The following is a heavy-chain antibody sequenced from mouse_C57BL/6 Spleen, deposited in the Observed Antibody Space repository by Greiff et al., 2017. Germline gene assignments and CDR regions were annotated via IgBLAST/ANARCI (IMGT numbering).Heavy chain of an antibody. V-gene: IGHV2-5*01. D-gene: IGHD2-9*01. CDR2: IWRGGST. CDR1: GFSLTSYG. J-gene: IGHJ4*01. Sequence: VKLVESGPGLVQPSQSLSITCTVSGFSLTSYGVHWVRQSPGKGLEWLGVIWRGGSTDYNAAFMSRLSITKDNSKSQVFFKMNSLQADDTAIYYCAKTSYGYDEGAMDYWGQGTSVTVSS. CDR3: AKTSYGYDEGAMDY.